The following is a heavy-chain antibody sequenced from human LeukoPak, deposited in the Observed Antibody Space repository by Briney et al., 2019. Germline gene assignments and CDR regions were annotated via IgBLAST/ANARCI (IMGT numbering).Heavy chain of an antibody. D-gene: IGHD2-21*02. J-gene: IGHJ3*01. CDR1: GGSFSGYY. CDR3: ARAGLMTYAV. CDR2: INHSGST. V-gene: IGHV4-34*01. Sequence: ETLSLTCAVYGGSFSGYYWSWIRQPPGKGLEWIGEINHSGSTNYNPSLKSRVTISVDTSKNQFSLKLSSVTAADTAVYYCARAGLMTYAVWGQGTMVTVSS.